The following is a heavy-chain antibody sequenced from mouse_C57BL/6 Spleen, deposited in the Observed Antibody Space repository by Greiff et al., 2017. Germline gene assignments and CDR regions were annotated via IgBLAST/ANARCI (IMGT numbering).Heavy chain of an antibody. J-gene: IGHJ2*01. CDR2: IDPEDGAT. Sequence: VQLQQSGPELVRPGASVKLSCTASGFNIKDYYMHWVKQRPEQGLEWIGRIDPEDGATEYAPKFQGKATMTADTSSNTAYLQLRSLTSEDSAVYYCTTDGDPYYWGQGTTLTVSS. CDR3: TTDGDPYY. V-gene: IGHV14-1*01. CDR1: GFNIKDYY. D-gene: IGHD2-13*01.